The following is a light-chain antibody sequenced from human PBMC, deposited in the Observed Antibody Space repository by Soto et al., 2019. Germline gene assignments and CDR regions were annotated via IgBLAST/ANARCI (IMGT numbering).Light chain of an antibody. CDR2: KSS. CDR1: KSINNL. Sequence: DIQMTQAPSTLSASVGDRVTITCRASKSINNLLAWYQQKPGKDPKLFIFKSSTFESGVPSRFSCSGSGTEFSRSIMSLHPDDFATYFGQQSESFPRTVGPGSKVEIK. CDR3: QQSESFPRT. V-gene: IGKV1-5*03. J-gene: IGKJ1*01.